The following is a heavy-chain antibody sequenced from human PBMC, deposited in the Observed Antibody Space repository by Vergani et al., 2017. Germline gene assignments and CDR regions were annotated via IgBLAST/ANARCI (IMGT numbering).Heavy chain of an antibody. CDR3: ARDLGSSWYRGWFDP. V-gene: IGHV1-2*02. CDR1: GYTFTGYY. CDR2: INPNSGGT. J-gene: IGHJ5*02. Sequence: QVQLVQSGAEVKKPGASVKVSCKASGYTFTGYYMHWVRQAPGQGLEWMGWINPNSGGTNYAQMFHGRVTMTRDTSISTAYMEVSRLRSDDTAVYYCARDLGSSWYRGWFDPWGQGTLVTVSS. D-gene: IGHD6-13*01.